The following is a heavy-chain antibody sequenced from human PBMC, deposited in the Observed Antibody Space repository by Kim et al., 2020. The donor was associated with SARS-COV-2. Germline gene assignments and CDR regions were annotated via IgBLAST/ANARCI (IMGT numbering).Heavy chain of an antibody. CDR2: VHHSGST. CDR1: GGSLSDYY. J-gene: IGHJ6*02. V-gene: IGHV4-34*01. D-gene: IGHD1-1*01. CDR3: ARVQLSSWFFGLDV. Sequence: SETLSLTCAVSGGSLSDYYWSWIRQPPGKGLEWIGKVHHSGSTNYNPYPKSRVTISVDTSKNQFSLKLSSVTAADTAMYYCARVQLSSWFFGLDVWGQGTTVTVSS.